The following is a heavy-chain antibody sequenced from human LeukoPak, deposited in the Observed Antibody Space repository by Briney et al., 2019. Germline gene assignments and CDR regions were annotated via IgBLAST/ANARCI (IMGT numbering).Heavy chain of an antibody. Sequence: GGSLRLSCAASGFTFSSYTMNWVRQAPGKGLQWVSTVSASSDIHYSDSVKGRFTISRDNARNSPYLQMNSLRDADTAVYYCARDALHTAHFDYWGQGTLVTVSS. CDR3: ARDALHTAHFDY. J-gene: IGHJ4*02. D-gene: IGHD5-18*01. CDR2: VSASSDI. CDR1: GFTFSSYT. V-gene: IGHV3-48*02.